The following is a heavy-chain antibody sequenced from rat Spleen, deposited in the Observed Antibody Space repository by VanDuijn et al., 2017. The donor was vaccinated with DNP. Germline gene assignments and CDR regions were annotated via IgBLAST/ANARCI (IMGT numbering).Heavy chain of an antibody. CDR3: ASHDYSY. V-gene: IGHV5-20*01. Sequence: EVRLVESGGGLVQPGRSLKLSCAASGFTFSDYYMAWVRQAPTKGLEWVAYITYDGGGTYYRDSVKGRFTISRDNAKNTLYLQMNSLRSEDTATYYCASHDYSYWGQGVMVTVSS. CDR1: GFTFSDYY. D-gene: IGHD1-7*01. CDR2: ITYDGGGT. J-gene: IGHJ2*01.